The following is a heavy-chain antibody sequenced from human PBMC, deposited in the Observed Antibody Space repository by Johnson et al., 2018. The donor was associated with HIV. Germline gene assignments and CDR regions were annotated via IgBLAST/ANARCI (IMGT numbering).Heavy chain of an antibody. CDR1: GFTFSSYV. J-gene: IGHJ3*02. CDR3: ARAHDAFDI. Sequence: QVQLVESGGGVVQPGRSLRLSCAASGFTFSSYVMHWVRQAPGKGLEWVAVISYDGSNKYYADSVKGRFTISRDNSKNTLYLQMNSLRAEDTAVYYCARAHDAFDIWGQGTMVTVSS. V-gene: IGHV3-30*03. CDR2: ISYDGSNK.